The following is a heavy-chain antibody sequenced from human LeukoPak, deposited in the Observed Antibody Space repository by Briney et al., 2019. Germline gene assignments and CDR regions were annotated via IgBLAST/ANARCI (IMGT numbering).Heavy chain of an antibody. V-gene: IGHV3-23*01. D-gene: IGHD3-10*01. J-gene: IGHJ4*02. Sequence: GGSLRLSCAASGFTVSAYAMAWVRQAPGKGLEWVSTIYDDNTYYADSVKGRFAISTDNSKNTLYLQMNSLRVEDTAVYFCAARKVRGVWFYLDYWGQGTLVTVPS. CDR3: AARKVRGVWFYLDY. CDR1: GFTVSAYA. CDR2: IYDDNT.